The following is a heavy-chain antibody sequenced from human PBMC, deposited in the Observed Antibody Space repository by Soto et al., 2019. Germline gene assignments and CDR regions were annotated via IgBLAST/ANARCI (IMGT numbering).Heavy chain of an antibody. V-gene: IGHV3-7*05. CDR3: TRDANYRDDSAYYDVFDI. D-gene: IGHD3-16*01. Sequence: DVQLTESGGGLVQPGGSLRLSCGASGFSFGSDWMAWVRQAPGKGLEWVANIRKDGSQEHYADTVRGRFSVSRDNAKDFLYLQMTGMRLEATAVYYCTRDANYRDDSAYYDVFDIWGQGTKVIVSS. CDR2: IRKDGSQE. CDR1: GFSFGSDW. J-gene: IGHJ3*02.